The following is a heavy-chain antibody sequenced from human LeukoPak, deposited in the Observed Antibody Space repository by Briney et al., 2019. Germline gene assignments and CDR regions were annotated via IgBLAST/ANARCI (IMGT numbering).Heavy chain of an antibody. D-gene: IGHD3-9*01. J-gene: IGHJ4*02. CDR2: ISGSGATA. Sequence: GGSLRLSCAASGVAFSTYAMNWVRQAPGKGLEWVSAISGSGATAYYEDSVKGRFTISRDNSKKELYLQMSSLRAEDAAVYYCAKAESNDMLTPFDSWGQGTLVTVSS. CDR3: AKAESNDMLTPFDS. CDR1: GVAFSTYA. V-gene: IGHV3-23*01.